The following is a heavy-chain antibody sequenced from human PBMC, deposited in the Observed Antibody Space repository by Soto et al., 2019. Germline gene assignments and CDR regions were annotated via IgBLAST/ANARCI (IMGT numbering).Heavy chain of an antibody. Sequence: SEILSLTCTVSGGSINTFYWSWVRQPAGKGLEWIGRIFSSGSTSFNPSLESRVAMSVDTSKNHFSLNLSSVTAADMAVYYCAREGSYSAYNFAHGIQLWSFDFWGQGALVTVSS. J-gene: IGHJ4*02. CDR3: AREGSYSAYNFAHGIQLWSFDF. D-gene: IGHD5-12*01. CDR2: IFSSGST. CDR1: GGSINTFY. V-gene: IGHV4-4*07.